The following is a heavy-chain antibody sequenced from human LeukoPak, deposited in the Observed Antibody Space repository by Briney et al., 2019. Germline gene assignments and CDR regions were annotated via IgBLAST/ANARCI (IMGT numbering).Heavy chain of an antibody. CDR3: ARNADYGDSNPFDY. Sequence: GGSLRLSCAASGFTFSSYWMHWVRQAPGKGLVWVSRINSDGSSTNYADSVKGRFTISRDNAKNTLYLQMNSLRAEDTAVYYCARNADYGDSNPFDYWGQGTMVTVSS. J-gene: IGHJ4*02. D-gene: IGHD4-17*01. CDR2: INSDGSST. CDR1: GFTFSSYW. V-gene: IGHV3-74*01.